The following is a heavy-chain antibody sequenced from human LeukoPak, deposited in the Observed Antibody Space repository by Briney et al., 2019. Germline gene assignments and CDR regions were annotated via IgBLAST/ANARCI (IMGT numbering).Heavy chain of an antibody. J-gene: IGHJ6*02. CDR2: ISAYNGNT. CDR3: ARATLEYGANYYYYGMDV. Sequence: ASVKVSCKASGYTFTSYGISWVRQAPGQGLEWMGWISAYNGNTNYAQKLQGRVTMTTDTSTSTAYMELRSLGSDDTAVYDCARATLEYGANYYYYGMDVWGQGTTVTVSS. V-gene: IGHV1-18*01. D-gene: IGHD4/OR15-4a*01. CDR1: GYTFTSYG.